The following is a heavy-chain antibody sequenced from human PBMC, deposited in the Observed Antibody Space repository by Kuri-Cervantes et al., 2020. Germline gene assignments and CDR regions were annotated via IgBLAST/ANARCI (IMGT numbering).Heavy chain of an antibody. CDR2: INAGNGNT. CDR3: AREVSGYMERYFDS. J-gene: IGHJ4*02. Sequence: SVQVSCQASGYTFSRYAVHWVRQAPGQRFEWMGWINAGNGNTRYSQKLQGRVTFTRDTYASTIYMELSSLKFEDTAVYYCAREVSGYMERYFDSWGQGALVTVSS. V-gene: IGHV1-3*01. CDR1: GYTFSRYA. D-gene: IGHD5-12*01.